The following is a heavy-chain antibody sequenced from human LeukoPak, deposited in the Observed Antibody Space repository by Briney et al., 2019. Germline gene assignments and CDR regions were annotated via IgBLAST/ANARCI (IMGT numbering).Heavy chain of an antibody. J-gene: IGHJ6*03. V-gene: IGHV4-59*01. CDR3: ARGTYYYDSSGYYYNYYYMDV. D-gene: IGHD3-22*01. CDR2: INYSGNT. Sequence: SETLSLTCAVYGGSFSGYYWSWIRQPPGKGLEWIGYINYSGNTNYNPSLKSRVTISVGTSKNQFSLKLSSVTAADTAVYYCARGTYYYDSSGYYYNYYYMDVWGKGTTVTISS. CDR1: GGSFSGYY.